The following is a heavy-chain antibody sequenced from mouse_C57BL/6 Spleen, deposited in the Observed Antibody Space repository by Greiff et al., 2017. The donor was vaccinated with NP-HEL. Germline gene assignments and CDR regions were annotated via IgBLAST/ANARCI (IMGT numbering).Heavy chain of an antibody. Sequence: DVQLQESGGGLVQPKGSLKLSCAASGFSFNTYAMNWVRQAPGKGVEWVARIRSKSNNYATYYADSVKDRFTISRDESESMLYLQMNNLKTEDTAMYYCVRHQYGSKRYYAMDYWGQGTSVTVSS. CDR1: GFSFNTYA. D-gene: IGHD1-1*01. CDR2: IRSKSNNYAT. CDR3: VRHQYGSKRYYAMDY. J-gene: IGHJ4*01. V-gene: IGHV10-1*01.